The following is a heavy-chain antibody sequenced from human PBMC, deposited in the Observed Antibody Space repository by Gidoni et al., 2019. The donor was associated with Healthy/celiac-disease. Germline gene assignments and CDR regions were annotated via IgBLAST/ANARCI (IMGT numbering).Heavy chain of an antibody. J-gene: IGHJ4*02. CDR2: IRSKANSYAT. V-gene: IGHV3-73*02. Sequence: EVQLVESGGGLVQPGGSLKLSCAASGFTFSGSAMPWVRQASGKGLEWVGRIRSKANSYATAYAASVKGRFTISRDDSKNTAYLQMNSLKTEDTAVYYCTRTRLEDVYWGQGTLVTVSS. CDR1: GFTFSGSA. D-gene: IGHD1-1*01. CDR3: TRTRLEDVY.